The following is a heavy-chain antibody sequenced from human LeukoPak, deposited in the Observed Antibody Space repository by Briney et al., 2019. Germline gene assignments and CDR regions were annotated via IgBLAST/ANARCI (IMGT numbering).Heavy chain of an antibody. CDR1: GFSLSTSGVG. V-gene: IGHV2-5*02. CDR3: ARFVVVPAAKAAFDY. J-gene: IGHJ4*02. CDR2: IYWDDDK. Sequence: SGLTLVKPTQTLTLTCTFSGFSLSTSGVGVGWIRQPPGKALEWLALIYWDDDKRYSPSLKSRLTITKDTPKNQVVLTMTNMDPVDTATYYCARFVVVPAAKAAFDYWGQGTLVTVSS. D-gene: IGHD2-2*01.